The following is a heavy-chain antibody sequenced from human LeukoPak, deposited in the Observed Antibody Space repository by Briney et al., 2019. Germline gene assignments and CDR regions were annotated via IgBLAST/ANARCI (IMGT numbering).Heavy chain of an antibody. D-gene: IGHD3-9*01. CDR3: ARDGAYYGILTGYLDI. CDR2: ISSSGTTM. Sequence: GGSLRLSCVASGFTFSTYEMNWVRQAPGKGLEWVSYISSSGTTMYYADSVKGRFTMSRGNAKNSLYLQMNSLRADDTAVYYCARDGAYYGILTGYLDIWGQGTRVTVSS. V-gene: IGHV3-48*03. CDR1: GFTFSTYE. J-gene: IGHJ3*02.